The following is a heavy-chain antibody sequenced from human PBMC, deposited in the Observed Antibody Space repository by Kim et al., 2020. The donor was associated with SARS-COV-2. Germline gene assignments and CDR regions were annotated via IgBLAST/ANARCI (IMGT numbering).Heavy chain of an antibody. CDR1: GYTFTSYG. D-gene: IGHD3-9*01. V-gene: IGHV1-18*01. CDR3: AWVGGPYYDILTGYYNVMGF. Sequence: ASVKVSCKASGYTFTSYGISWVRQAPGQGLEWMGWISAYNGNTNYAQKLQGRVTMTTDTSTSTAYMELSSLRSDGTAVYFCAWVGGPYYDILTGYYNVMGFWGQGTLVTVSS. CDR2: ISAYNGNT. J-gene: IGHJ4*02.